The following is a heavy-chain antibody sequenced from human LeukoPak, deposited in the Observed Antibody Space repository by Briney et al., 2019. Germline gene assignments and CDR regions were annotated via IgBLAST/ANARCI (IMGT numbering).Heavy chain of an antibody. J-gene: IGHJ6*02. CDR2: IYSGGST. V-gene: IGHV3-66*01. D-gene: IGHD2-15*01. CDR3: ARVRGGSAMDV. Sequence: GGSLRLSCAASGFTVSSNYMSWVRQAPGKGLEWVSVIYSGGSTYYADSVKGRFTISRDNSKNTLYLQMNSLRAEDTAVYYCARVRGGSAMDVWGQGTTVTVSS. CDR1: GFTVSSNY.